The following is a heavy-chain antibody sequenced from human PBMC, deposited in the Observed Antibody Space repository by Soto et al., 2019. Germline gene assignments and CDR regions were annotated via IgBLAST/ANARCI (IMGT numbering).Heavy chain of an antibody. V-gene: IGHV3-21*01. CDR3: ARDSNNRKDGMDV. D-gene: IGHD4-4*01. Sequence: WRSLLLPWVSCVLSFSIYPINWVRQAPGKGLDWVSSISVISDYMFYADSVKGRFTISRDNAKNSLFLQMESLRAEDSAVYFCARDSNNRKDGMDVWGQGTTVTVYS. J-gene: IGHJ6*02. CDR1: VLSFSIYP. CDR2: ISVISDYM.